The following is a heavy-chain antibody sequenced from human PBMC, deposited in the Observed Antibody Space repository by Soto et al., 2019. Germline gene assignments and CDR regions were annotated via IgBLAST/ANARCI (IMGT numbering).Heavy chain of an antibody. V-gene: IGHV4-4*02. CDR1: GGSISSSNW. D-gene: IGHD6-13*01. CDR3: ARGGNVPALAAYFDY. J-gene: IGHJ4*02. Sequence: SETLSLTCAVSGGSISSSNWWSWVRQPPGKGLEWIGEIYHSGSTNYNPSLKSRVTISVDKSKNQFSLKLSSVTAADTAVYYCARGGNVPALAAYFDYWGQGTLVTVSS. CDR2: IYHSGST.